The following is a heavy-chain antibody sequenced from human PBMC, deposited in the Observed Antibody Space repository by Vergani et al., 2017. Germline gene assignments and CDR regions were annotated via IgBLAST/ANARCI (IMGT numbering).Heavy chain of an antibody. Sequence: QVQLVESGGGVVQPGRSLRLSCAASGFTFSSYGMHWVRQAPGKGLEWVAVISYDGSNKYYADSVKGRFTISRDNSKNTLYLQMNSLRPEDTAVFYCARESGRECLGTSLYYWGQGTLVTVYS. CDR3: ARESGRECLGTSLYY. CDR1: GFTFSSYG. CDR2: ISYDGSNK. V-gene: IGHV3-30-3*01. J-gene: IGHJ4*02. D-gene: IGHD2-2*01.